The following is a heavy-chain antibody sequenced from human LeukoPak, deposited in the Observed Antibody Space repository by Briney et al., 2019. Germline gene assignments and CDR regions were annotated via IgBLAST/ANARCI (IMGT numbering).Heavy chain of an antibody. CDR2: IYYSGST. CDR1: GGSISSGGHY. Sequence: SQTLSLTCTVSGGSISSGGHYWVWIRQRPGEGLEFIGYIYYSGSTTYNPSLQSRVTVSRDTSRNQFSLNLSSVTAADTAVYFCARAGDYRSGFYGLDYWGLGTLVTVSS. D-gene: IGHD3-22*01. V-gene: IGHV4-31*03. CDR3: ARAGDYRSGFYGLDY. J-gene: IGHJ4*02.